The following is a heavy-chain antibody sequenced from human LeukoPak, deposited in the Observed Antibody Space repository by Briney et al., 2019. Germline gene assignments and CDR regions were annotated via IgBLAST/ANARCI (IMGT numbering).Heavy chain of an antibody. CDR3: ARGPGDGSKRTDYYYGMDV. V-gene: IGHV4-34*01. CDR1: GGSFSGYY. Sequence: SETLSLTCAVYGGSFSGYYWSWIRQPPGKGLEWIGEINHSGSTNYNPSLKSRVTISVDTSKNQFSLKLSSVTAADTAVHYCARGPGDGSKRTDYYYGMDVWGQGTTVTVSS. J-gene: IGHJ6*02. D-gene: IGHD1-26*01. CDR2: INHSGST.